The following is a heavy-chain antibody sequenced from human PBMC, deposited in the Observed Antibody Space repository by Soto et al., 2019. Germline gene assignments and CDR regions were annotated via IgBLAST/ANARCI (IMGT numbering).Heavy chain of an antibody. J-gene: IGHJ6*02. CDR1: GFTFSTYS. Sequence: EVQLVESGGGLVKPGGSLRLSCAASGFTFSTYSMNWVRQAPGKGLEWVSSISSSGSYIYYADSVKGRFTISRDNAKKXLHXQMNSLRAEDTAVYYCARYDSSGYYWPYYYYGMDLWGQGTTVTVSS. V-gene: IGHV3-21*01. CDR2: ISSSGSYI. CDR3: ARYDSSGYYWPYYYYGMDL. D-gene: IGHD3-22*01.